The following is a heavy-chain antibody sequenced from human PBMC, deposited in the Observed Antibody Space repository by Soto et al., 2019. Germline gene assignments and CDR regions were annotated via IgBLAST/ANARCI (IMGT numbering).Heavy chain of an antibody. V-gene: IGHV4-4*07. Sequence: SETLSLTCTVSGVYINTFYWSSVRQPAGKGLEWIGRIFSSGSTSFNPSLESRVAMSVDTSKNHFSLNLSSVTAADMAVYYCAREGSYSAYNFAHGIQLWSFDFWGQGALVTVSS. J-gene: IGHJ4*02. CDR2: IFSSGST. D-gene: IGHD5-12*01. CDR3: AREGSYSAYNFAHGIQLWSFDF. CDR1: GVYINTFY.